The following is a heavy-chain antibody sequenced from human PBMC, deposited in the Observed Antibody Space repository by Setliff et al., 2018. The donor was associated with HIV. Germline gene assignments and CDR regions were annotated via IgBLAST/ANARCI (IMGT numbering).Heavy chain of an antibody. D-gene: IGHD3-22*01. V-gene: IGHV1-46*01. J-gene: IGHJ3*02. CDR2: INPSGGSA. CDR3: ARDYFDSSAYHYGFGAFDI. Sequence: GASVKVSCKASGYTFTSYYMHWVRQAPGQRLEWMGMINPSGGSASYAQKFQGRVTMSRDTSTSTVYMELSSLRSEDTAVYYCARDYFDSSAYHYGFGAFDIWGQGTMVTVSS. CDR1: GYTFTSYY.